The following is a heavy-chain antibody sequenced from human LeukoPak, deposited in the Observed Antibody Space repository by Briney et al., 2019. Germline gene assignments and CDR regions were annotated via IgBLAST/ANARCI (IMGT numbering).Heavy chain of an antibody. V-gene: IGHV4-61*08. D-gene: IGHD3-22*01. CDR2: IYYSGST. CDR3: ARVWVDSDSSGYYYDY. Sequence: SQTLSLTCTVSGGSISSGGYYWSWIRQPPGKGLEWIGYIYYSGSTNYNPSLKSRVTISVDTSKNQFSLKLSSVTAADTAVYYCARVWVDSDSSGYYYDYWGQGTLVTVSS. CDR1: GGSISSGGYY. J-gene: IGHJ4*02.